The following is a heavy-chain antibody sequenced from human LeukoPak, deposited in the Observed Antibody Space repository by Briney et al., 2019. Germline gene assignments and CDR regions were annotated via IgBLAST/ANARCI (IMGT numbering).Heavy chain of an antibody. V-gene: IGHV4-4*09. CDR2: IYTSGST. CDR3: ARGHSSSWLYYFDY. CDR1: GGSISSYY. J-gene: IGHJ4*02. D-gene: IGHD6-13*01. Sequence: SETLSLTCTVTGGSISSYYWSWIRQPPGKGLEWIGYIYTSGSTNYNPSLKSRVTISVDTSKNQFSLQLSSVTAADTAVYYCARGHSSSWLYYFDYWGQGTLVTVSS.